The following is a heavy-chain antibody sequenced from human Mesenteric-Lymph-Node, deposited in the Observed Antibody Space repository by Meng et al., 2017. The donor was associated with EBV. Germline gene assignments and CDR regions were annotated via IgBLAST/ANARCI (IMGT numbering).Heavy chain of an antibody. V-gene: IGHV4-39*01. Sequence: QPHVQVSGPGLVELSGPVSLTCTGSGAAISSGSYYWGWIRQPPGKGLEWIGSIYYRGSTYYNPSLRSRVTISVDTSKNHFSLKLSSVTAADTAMYYCVSYDYGNYVSFDSWGQGILVTVSS. J-gene: IGHJ4*02. CDR2: IYYRGST. D-gene: IGHD4-11*01. CDR1: GAAISSGSYY. CDR3: VSYDYGNYVSFDS.